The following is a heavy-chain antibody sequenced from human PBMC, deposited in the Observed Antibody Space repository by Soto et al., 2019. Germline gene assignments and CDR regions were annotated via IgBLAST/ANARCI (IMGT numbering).Heavy chain of an antibody. Sequence: GGSLRLSCAASGFTFSSYSMNWVRQAPGKGLEWVSYISSSSSTIYYADSVKGRFTISRDNAKNSLYLQMNSLGAEDTAVYYCASGNSSSSNWFDPWGQGTLVTVSS. CDR2: ISSSSSTI. V-gene: IGHV3-48*01. CDR3: ASGNSSSSNWFDP. D-gene: IGHD6-6*01. CDR1: GFTFSSYS. J-gene: IGHJ5*02.